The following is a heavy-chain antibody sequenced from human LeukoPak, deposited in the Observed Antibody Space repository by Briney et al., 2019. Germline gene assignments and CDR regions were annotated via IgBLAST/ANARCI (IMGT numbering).Heavy chain of an antibody. CDR1: GYTFTGYY. CDR2: INPNSGGT. Sequence: ASVKVSCKASGYTFTGYYMHWVRQAPGQGLEWMGWINPNSGGTNYAQKFQGRVTMTRDTSISTAYMELSRLRSDDTAVYYCARNTYYDILTGYYGDNYYYYYMDVWGKGTTVTIS. CDR3: ARNTYYDILTGYYGDNYYYYYMDV. D-gene: IGHD3-9*01. J-gene: IGHJ6*03. V-gene: IGHV1-2*02.